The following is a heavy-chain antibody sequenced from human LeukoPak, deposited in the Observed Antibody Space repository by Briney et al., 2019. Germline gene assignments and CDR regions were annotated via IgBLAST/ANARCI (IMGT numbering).Heavy chain of an antibody. V-gene: IGHV3-23*01. D-gene: IGHD4-17*01. CDR3: AKDLDDYGDYWFDY. J-gene: IGHJ4*02. CDR1: GFTFSSYA. CDR2: ISGSGGST. Sequence: SGGSLRLSCAASGFTFSSYAMSWVRQAPGKGLEWVSAISGSGGSTYYADSVKGRFTISRDNSKNTLYLQMNSLRAEDTAVYYCAKDLDDYGDYWFDYWGQGTLVTVSS.